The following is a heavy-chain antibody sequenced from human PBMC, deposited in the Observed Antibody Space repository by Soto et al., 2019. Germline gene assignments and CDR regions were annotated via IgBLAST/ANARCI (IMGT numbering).Heavy chain of an antibody. CDR3: ARSIGSGSSYLIDY. V-gene: IGHV1-46*01. D-gene: IGHD3-10*01. Sequence: GASVKVSCKASGYTFTSYYMHWVRQAPGQGLEWMGIINPSGGSTSYAQKFQGRVTMTRDNAKNSLYLQMNSLRAEDTAVYYCARSIGSGSSYLIDYWGQGTLVTVSS. CDR1: GYTFTSYY. CDR2: INPSGGST. J-gene: IGHJ4*02.